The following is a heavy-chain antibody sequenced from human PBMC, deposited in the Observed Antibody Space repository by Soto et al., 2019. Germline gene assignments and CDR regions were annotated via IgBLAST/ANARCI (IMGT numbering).Heavy chain of an antibody. D-gene: IGHD2-2*01. CDR2: INPNSGGT. CDR3: ARRYCSSTSCSNWFDP. CDR1: GYTFTGYY. Sequence: WASVKVSCKASGYTFTGYYMHWVRQAPGQGLEWMGWINPNSGGTNYAQKFQGRVTMTRDTSISTAYMELSRLRSDDTAVYYCARRYCSSTSCSNWFDPWGQGTLVTVSS. V-gene: IGHV1-2*02. J-gene: IGHJ5*02.